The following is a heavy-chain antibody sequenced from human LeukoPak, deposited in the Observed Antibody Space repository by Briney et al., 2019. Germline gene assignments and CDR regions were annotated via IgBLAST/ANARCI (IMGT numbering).Heavy chain of an antibody. CDR3: ARTPVQLERRRGWGFDY. D-gene: IGHD1-1*01. J-gene: IGHJ4*02. V-gene: IGHV1-2*02. CDR1: GYTFTDYF. Sequence: ASVKVSCKTSGYTFTDYFIHWVRQAPGQGLGWMGWINPNSGGTNYAQNFQGRVTMTRDTSISTAYMELSRLRSDDTAVYYCARTPVQLERRRGWGFDYWGQGTLVTVSS. CDR2: INPNSGGT.